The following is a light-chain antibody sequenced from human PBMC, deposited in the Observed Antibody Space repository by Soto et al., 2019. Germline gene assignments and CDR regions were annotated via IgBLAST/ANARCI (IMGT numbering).Light chain of an antibody. CDR2: GAS. V-gene: IGKV3-20*01. CDR3: QQYGSSPLT. Sequence: EIVLTQSPGTLSLSPGERATLSCRASQSVSSSYLAWYQQKPGQAPRLLIYGASSMATGIPDRFSGSGSGTDFTLTISRLEPEDFEVYYCQQYGSSPLTFGGGTKVEIK. CDR1: QSVSSSY. J-gene: IGKJ4*01.